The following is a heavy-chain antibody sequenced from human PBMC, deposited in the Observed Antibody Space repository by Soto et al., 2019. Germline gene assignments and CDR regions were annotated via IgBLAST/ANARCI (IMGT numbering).Heavy chain of an antibody. V-gene: IGHV3-23*01. D-gene: IGHD2-15*01. CDR2: ISGSGGST. Sequence: PGGSLRLSCAASGFTFSSYAMSWVRQAPGKGLEWVSAISGSGGSTYYADSVKGRFTISRDNAKNSLYLQMNSLRAEDTAVYYCARGEVVVVAATRNYYYGMDVWGQGTTVTVSS. J-gene: IGHJ6*02. CDR3: ARGEVVVVAATRNYYYGMDV. CDR1: GFTFSSYA.